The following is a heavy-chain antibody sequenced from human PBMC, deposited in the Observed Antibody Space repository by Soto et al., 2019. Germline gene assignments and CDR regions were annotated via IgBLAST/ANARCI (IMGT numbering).Heavy chain of an antibody. D-gene: IGHD3-10*01. V-gene: IGHV3-23*01. CDR1: GFTCSSYA. Sequence: GWSLRLSCAASGFTCSSYAMSWVRQAPGKGLEWVSAISGSGGITYYADSVKGRFTISRDNSKNTLYLQMNSLRAEDTAVYYCANNYGSGSYHFDYWGQGTLVTVSS. CDR2: ISGSGGIT. CDR3: ANNYGSGSYHFDY. J-gene: IGHJ4*02.